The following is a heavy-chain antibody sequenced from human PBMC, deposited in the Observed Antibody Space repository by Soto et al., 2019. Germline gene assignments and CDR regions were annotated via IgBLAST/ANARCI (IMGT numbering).Heavy chain of an antibody. J-gene: IGHJ6*02. CDR2: ISAYNGNT. D-gene: IGHD6-19*01. V-gene: IGHV1-18*01. Sequence: ASVKVSCKASGYTFTSYGISWVRQAPGQGLEWMGWISAYNGNTNYAQKLQGRVTMTTDTSTSTAYMELRSLRSDDTAVYYCARDLFSGWYRIYYYGMEVWGQGTTVTVSS. CDR1: GYTFTSYG. CDR3: ARDLFSGWYRIYYYGMEV.